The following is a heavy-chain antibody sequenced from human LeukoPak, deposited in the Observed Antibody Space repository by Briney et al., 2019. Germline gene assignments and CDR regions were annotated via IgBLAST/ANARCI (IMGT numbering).Heavy chain of an antibody. CDR3: ARDKSLAAAGTKYFDY. CDR2: INPSGGST. V-gene: IGHV1-46*01. D-gene: IGHD6-13*01. Sequence: ASVKVSCKASGYTFTSYYMHWVRQAPGQGLEWMGIINPSGGSTSYAQKFQGRVTMTRDTSTSTVYMELSSLRSEDTAVYYCARDKSLAAAGTKYFDYWGQGTLVTVSS. J-gene: IGHJ4*02. CDR1: GYTFTSYY.